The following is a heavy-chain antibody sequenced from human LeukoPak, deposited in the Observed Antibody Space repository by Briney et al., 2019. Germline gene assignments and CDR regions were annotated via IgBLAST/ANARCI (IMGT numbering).Heavy chain of an antibody. J-gene: IGHJ4*02. Sequence: PGGSLRLSCVVSGITFSGYSMIWVRQAPGKGLEWLSFMTTSGNTIFYAESVKDRFTISRDNAKKSLYLRMNSLRDEDTAVYYCARVGGATAVTMYFEYWGQGTLVTVSS. CDR1: GITFSGYS. V-gene: IGHV3-48*02. CDR2: MTTSGNTI. CDR3: ARVGGATAVTMYFEY. D-gene: IGHD1-26*01.